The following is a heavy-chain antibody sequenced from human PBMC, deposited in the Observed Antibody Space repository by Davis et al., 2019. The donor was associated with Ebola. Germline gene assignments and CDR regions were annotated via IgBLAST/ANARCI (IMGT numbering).Heavy chain of an antibody. CDR2: MSAFGSTT. J-gene: IGHJ4*02. V-gene: IGHV3-11*04. CDR1: GFIVSDKY. CDR3: ARSYDSSAPFDY. Sequence: PGGSLRLSCAASGFIVSDKYMSWVRQAPGTGLEWVAFMSAFGSTTYYADSVRGRFTISRDIAKRSLFLQMSSLRDEDTAVYFCARSYDSSAPFDYWGQGTLVTVSS. D-gene: IGHD3-22*01.